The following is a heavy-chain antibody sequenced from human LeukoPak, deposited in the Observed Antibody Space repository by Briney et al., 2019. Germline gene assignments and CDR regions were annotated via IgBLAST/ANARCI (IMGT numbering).Heavy chain of an antibody. D-gene: IGHD2-2*02. Sequence: GGSLRLSCAASGFTFSSYAMHWVRQAPGKGLEWVAVISYDGSNKYYADSVKGRFTISRDNSKNTLYLQMNSLRAEDTAVYYCARERYCSSTSCYTYYYGMDVWGQGTTVTVSS. CDR1: GFTFSSYA. CDR2: ISYDGSNK. CDR3: ARERYCSSTSCYTYYYGMDV. V-gene: IGHV3-30*04. J-gene: IGHJ6*02.